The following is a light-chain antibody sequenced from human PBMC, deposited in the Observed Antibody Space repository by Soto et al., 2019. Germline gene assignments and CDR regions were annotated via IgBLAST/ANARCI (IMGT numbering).Light chain of an antibody. CDR1: SSDVGGYNY. Sequence: QSALTQPASVSGSPGQSITISCTGTSSDVGGYNYVSWYQQHPGKAPKLMIYDVSNRPSGVSKRFSGSTSGNTASLTISGLQAEDEADYYCSSYTSSSTLVVFCGGTKLTVL. CDR3: SSYTSSSTLVV. V-gene: IGLV2-14*01. CDR2: DVS. J-gene: IGLJ2*01.